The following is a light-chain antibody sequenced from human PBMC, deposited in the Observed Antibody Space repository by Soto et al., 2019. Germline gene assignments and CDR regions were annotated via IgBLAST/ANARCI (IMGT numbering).Light chain of an antibody. CDR1: QSISRY. V-gene: IGKV1-39*01. CDR3: QQGYSTPPWT. J-gene: IGKJ1*01. Sequence: DIQMPQSPSSLSASVGDRVAITCRASQSISRYLNWYQQKPGKAPKLLIYAASSLQSGVPSRFSGSGSGTDFTLTISSLQPEDFATYFCQQGYSTPPWTFGQGTKVDI. CDR2: AAS.